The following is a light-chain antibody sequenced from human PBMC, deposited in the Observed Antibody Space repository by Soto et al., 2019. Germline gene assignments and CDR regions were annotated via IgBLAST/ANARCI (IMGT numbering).Light chain of an antibody. Sequence: QSVLTQPASVSGSPGQSITISCTGTSSDVGGYNYVSWYQQHPGKAPKLMIYDVSNRPSGVSNRFSGSKSDNTASLTISGLQAEDEADYHCSSYTSSSTLVFGGGTQLTVL. J-gene: IGLJ2*01. CDR1: SSDVGGYNY. V-gene: IGLV2-14*03. CDR2: DVS. CDR3: SSYTSSSTLV.